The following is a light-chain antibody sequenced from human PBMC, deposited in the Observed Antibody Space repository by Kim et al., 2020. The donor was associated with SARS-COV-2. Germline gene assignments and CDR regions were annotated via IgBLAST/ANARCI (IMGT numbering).Light chain of an antibody. CDR1: KLGEKY. CDR2: QDS. CDR3: QAWDSSTVV. J-gene: IGLJ2*01. Sequence: SYELTQPPSVSVSPGQTASITCSGDKLGEKYACWYQQKPGQSPVLVIYQDSKRPSGIPERFSGSNSGNTATLTISGTQAMDEADYYCQAWDSSTVVFG. V-gene: IGLV3-1*01.